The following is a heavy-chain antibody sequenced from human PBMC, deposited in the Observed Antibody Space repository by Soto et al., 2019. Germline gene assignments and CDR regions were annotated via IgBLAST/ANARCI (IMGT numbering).Heavy chain of an antibody. J-gene: IGHJ3*02. CDR2: MNPNSGNT. D-gene: IGHD1-7*01. V-gene: IGHV1-8*02. CDR1: GGRLSGDA. Sequence: GASVKGYWKGAGGRLSGDAGGWGRQSTGQGLEWMGWMNPNSGNTGYAQKFQGRVTMTRNTSISTAYMELSSLRSEDTAVYYCARWLELKDAFDIWGQGTMVTVSS. CDR3: ARWLELKDAFDI.